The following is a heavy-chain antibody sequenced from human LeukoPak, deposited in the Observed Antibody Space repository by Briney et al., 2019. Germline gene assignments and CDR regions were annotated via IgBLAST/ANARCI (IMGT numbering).Heavy chain of an antibody. CDR1: IFTFRDRF. D-gene: IGHD3-10*01. V-gene: IGHV3-11*04. J-gene: IGHJ6*04. CDR3: ARGRSGSYYKDADV. Sequence: GGSLRLSCAASIFTFRDRFMSWIRQPPGKGLEWVSYISSSGSDTYYSDSVKGRFTVSRNNAQNSLFLQTNSLRAEDTAVYYCARGRSGSYYKDADVWGKGTTVTVSS. CDR2: ISSSGSDT.